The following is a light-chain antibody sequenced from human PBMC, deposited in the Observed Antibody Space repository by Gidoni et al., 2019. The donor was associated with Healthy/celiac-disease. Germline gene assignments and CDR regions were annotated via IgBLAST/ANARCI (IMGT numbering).Light chain of an antibody. Sequence: QSVLTQPPSASGTPGQRVTISCSGSSSNIGRNTVHWYQQLPGTAPKLLIYSNNQRPSGVPDRFSGSKSGTSASLAISGLQSEDEADYYCAAWDDSLNGYVFGTGTKVXVX. J-gene: IGLJ1*01. CDR1: SSNIGRNT. CDR3: AAWDDSLNGYV. V-gene: IGLV1-44*01. CDR2: SNN.